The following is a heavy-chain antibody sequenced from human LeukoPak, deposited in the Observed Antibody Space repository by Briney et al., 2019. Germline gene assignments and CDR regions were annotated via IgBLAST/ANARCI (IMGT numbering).Heavy chain of an antibody. Sequence: ASETLSLTCAVYIDSFSNYHWDWIRQTPAKGMEWIGEVNESGGTDISPSLRSRVILSVDTSKNQFSLKLISVTVADTAIYYCARGQGATVPQVGKNWFDPWGQGTRVTVSS. J-gene: IGHJ5*02. CDR1: IDSFSNYH. CDR3: ARGQGATVPQVGKNWFDP. D-gene: IGHD1-26*01. V-gene: IGHV4-34*01. CDR2: VNESGGT.